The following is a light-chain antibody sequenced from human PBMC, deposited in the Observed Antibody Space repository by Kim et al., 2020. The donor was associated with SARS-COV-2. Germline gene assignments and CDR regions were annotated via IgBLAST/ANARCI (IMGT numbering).Light chain of an antibody. J-gene: IGLJ3*02. V-gene: IGLV1-40*01. Sequence: QSVLTQPPSVSGAPGQRVTISCTGSSSNIGAGYDVHWYQQLPGTAPKLLIYANINRPSGVPDRFSRSKSGTSASLAITGLQAEDEADYYCQSYDSSLNGWVFGGGTQLTVL. CDR2: ANI. CDR1: SSNIGAGYD. CDR3: QSYDSSLNGWV.